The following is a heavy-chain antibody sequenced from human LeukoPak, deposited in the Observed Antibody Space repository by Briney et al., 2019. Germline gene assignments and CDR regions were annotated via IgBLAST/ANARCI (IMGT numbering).Heavy chain of an antibody. V-gene: IGHV5-51*01. Sequence: GESLKIPCEASGYGFTTYWITWVRQMPGKGLEWMGLIYPGDSDTRYSPSFQGQVTISADKSNSTAYVQWSSLKASDSAMYYCARRRDDPAAMDYWGQGTLVTVSS. D-gene: IGHD2-2*01. CDR2: IYPGDSDT. CDR1: GYGFTTYW. CDR3: ARRRDDPAAMDY. J-gene: IGHJ4*02.